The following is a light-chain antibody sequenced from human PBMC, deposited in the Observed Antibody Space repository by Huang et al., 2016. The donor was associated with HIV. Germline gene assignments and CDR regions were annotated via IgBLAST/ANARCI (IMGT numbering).Light chain of an antibody. CDR1: QSLLYNSNNKNY. CDR3: QQYYSSLWT. J-gene: IGKJ1*01. CDR2: WAS. Sequence: DIVMTQSPDSLTVSLGERATIHCKSSQSLLYNSNNKNYLNWYQQKPGQPPKLLIYWASARESGVPDRFRGSGSGTNFALTISSLQAEDVAVYYCQQYYSSLWTFGQGTKVEVK. V-gene: IGKV4-1*01.